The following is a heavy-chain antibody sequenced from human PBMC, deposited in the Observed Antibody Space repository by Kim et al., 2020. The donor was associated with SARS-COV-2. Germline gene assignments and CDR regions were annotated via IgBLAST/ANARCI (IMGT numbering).Heavy chain of an antibody. CDR2: FDPEDGET. D-gene: IGHD2-15*01. CDR1: GYTLTELS. Sequence: ASVKVSCKVSGYTLTELSMHWVRQAPGKGLEWMGGFDPEDGETIYAQKFQGRVTMTEDTSTDTAYMELSSLRSEDTAVYYCATLCSGGSCYLSGAFDYWGQGTLVTVSS. V-gene: IGHV1-24*01. CDR3: ATLCSGGSCYLSGAFDY. J-gene: IGHJ4*02.